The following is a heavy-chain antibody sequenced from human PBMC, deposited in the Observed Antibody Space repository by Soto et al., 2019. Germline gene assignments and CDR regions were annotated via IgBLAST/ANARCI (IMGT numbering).Heavy chain of an antibody. CDR2: IWYDGSNK. D-gene: IGHD3-3*01. CDR1: GFTFSSYG. J-gene: IGHJ3*02. CDR3: ARITIVGVPIDAFDI. V-gene: IGHV3-33*01. Sequence: GGSLRLSCAASGFTFSSYGMPWVRQAPGKGLEWVAVIWYDGSNKYYADSVKGRFTISRDNSKNTLYLQMNSLRAEDTAVYYCARITIVGVPIDAFDIWGQGTMVTVSS.